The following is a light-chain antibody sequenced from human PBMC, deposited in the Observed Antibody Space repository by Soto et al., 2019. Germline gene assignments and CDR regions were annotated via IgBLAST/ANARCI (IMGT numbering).Light chain of an antibody. CDR3: TSYTSSSTLV. J-gene: IGLJ2*01. CDR1: SSHVGTYNY. CDR2: DVS. Sequence: QSALTQPASVSGSPGQSITISCTGTSSHVGTYNYVSWYQQHAGKVPKLMIYDVSNRPSGVSDRFSGSKSGNTASLTISGLQAEDEADYYCTSYTSSSTLVFGGGTKLTVL. V-gene: IGLV2-14*01.